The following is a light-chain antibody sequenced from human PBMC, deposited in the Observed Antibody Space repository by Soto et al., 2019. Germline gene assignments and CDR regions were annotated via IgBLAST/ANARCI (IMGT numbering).Light chain of an antibody. CDR2: DAS. Sequence: EIVLTQSPATLSLSPGERATLSCRASQSVNSDLAWYQQKPGQAPRLLIYDASNRATGIPARFSGSGSGTDFTLTISSLEAEDFAVYYCQQRSNWPITFGQGTRLEIK. CDR3: QQRSNWPIT. J-gene: IGKJ5*01. V-gene: IGKV3-11*01. CDR1: QSVNSD.